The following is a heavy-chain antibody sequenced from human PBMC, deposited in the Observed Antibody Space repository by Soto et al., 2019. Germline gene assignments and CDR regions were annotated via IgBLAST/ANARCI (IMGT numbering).Heavy chain of an antibody. CDR2: ISSSSSTI. J-gene: IGHJ5*02. D-gene: IGHD5-12*01. CDR1: GFTFSSYS. CDR3: ARDLGSGYVYGDNWFDP. V-gene: IGHV3-48*02. Sequence: PGGSLRLSCAASGFTFSSYSMNWVRQAPGKGLEWVSYISSSSSTIYYADSVKGRFTISRDNAKNSLYLQMNSLRDEDTAVYYCARDLGSGYVYGDNWFDPWGQGTRVTVSS.